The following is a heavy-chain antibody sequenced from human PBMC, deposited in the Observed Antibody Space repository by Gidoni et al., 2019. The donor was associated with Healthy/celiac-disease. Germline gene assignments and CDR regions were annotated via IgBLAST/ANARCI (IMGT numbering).Heavy chain of an antibody. CDR3: ARGFLYNAYLDY. CDR2: IYYSGST. V-gene: IGHV4-39*01. CDR1: GCSLSSSSYY. J-gene: IGHJ4*02. D-gene: IGHD1-20*01. Sequence: QLQLQGAGPGLGKPSETLAPTCTVSGCSLSSSSYYWGWIRQPPGKGLEWFVSIYYSGSTYYNPPLKSRVTISVDTSTKQFSLKLSSVTAAATAVYYCARGFLYNAYLDYWGQGTLVTVSS.